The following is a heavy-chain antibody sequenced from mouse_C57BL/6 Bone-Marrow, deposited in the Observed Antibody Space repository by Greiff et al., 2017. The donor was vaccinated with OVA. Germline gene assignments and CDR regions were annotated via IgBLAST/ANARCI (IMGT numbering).Heavy chain of an antibody. Sequence: EVQLQQSGPELVKPGASVKISCKASGYTFTDYYMNWVKQSHGKSLEWIGDINPNNGGTSYNQQFKGKATLPVEKSSSTAYMELRSLTSEDSAVYYFAISGKDSSGYGFAYWGQGTLVTVSA. CDR1: GYTFTDYY. CDR2: INPNNGGT. J-gene: IGHJ3*01. D-gene: IGHD3-2*02. CDR3: AISGKDSSGYGFAY. V-gene: IGHV1-26*01.